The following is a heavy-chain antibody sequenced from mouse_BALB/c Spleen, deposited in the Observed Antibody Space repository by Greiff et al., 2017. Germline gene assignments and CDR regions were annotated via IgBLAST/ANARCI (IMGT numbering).Heavy chain of an antibody. D-gene: IGHD2-10*02. CDR3: ARGGYGNYCAMDY. CDR2: IDTSYSYT. CDR1: GYTFTDYW. J-gene: IGHJ4*01. Sequence: QVQLQEPGAELVMPGASVKLSCMASGYTFTDYWMHWVQQRPGQGLEWIGAIDTSYSYTSYNQKFKGKATLTVDESSSTAYMQLSSLTSEDSAVYYCARGGYGNYCAMDYWGQGTSVTVSS. V-gene: IGHV1-69*01.